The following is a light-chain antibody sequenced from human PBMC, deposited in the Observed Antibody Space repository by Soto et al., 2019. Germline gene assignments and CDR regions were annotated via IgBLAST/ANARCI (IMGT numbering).Light chain of an antibody. CDR3: CSYAGSSTFEPL. J-gene: IGLJ3*02. Sequence: QSALTQPASVSGSPGQSITISCTGTSSDVGSYNLVSWYQQHPGKAPKLMIYEGSKRPSGVSNRLSGSKSGNTASLTISGLQAEDEADYYCCSYAGSSTFEPLFGGGTQLSVL. CDR1: SSDVGSYNL. CDR2: EGS. V-gene: IGLV2-23*03.